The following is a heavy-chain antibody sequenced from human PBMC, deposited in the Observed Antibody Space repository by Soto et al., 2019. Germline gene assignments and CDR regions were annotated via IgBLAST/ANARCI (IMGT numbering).Heavy chain of an antibody. V-gene: IGHV3-9*01. J-gene: IGHJ4*02. CDR3: AKDGEWLRSDYFDY. D-gene: IGHD5-12*01. CDR1: GFTFDDYA. Sequence: GGSLRLSCAASGFTFDDYAMHWVRQAPGKGLEWVSGISWNSGSIGYADSVKGRFTISRDNAKNSLYLQMNSLRAEDTALYYCAKDGEWLRSDYFDYWGQGTLVTVSS. CDR2: ISWNSGSI.